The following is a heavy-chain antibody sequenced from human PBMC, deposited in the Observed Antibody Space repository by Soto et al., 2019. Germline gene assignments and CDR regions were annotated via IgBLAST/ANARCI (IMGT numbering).Heavy chain of an antibody. J-gene: IGHJ6*03. CDR2: IYPGDSDT. D-gene: IGHD6-13*01. V-gene: IGHV5-51*01. CDR1: GYSFTSYW. CDR3: ARHVKQLSHPGDYYYYMDV. Sequence: GESLKISCKGSGYSFTSYWIGWVRQMPGKGLEWMGIIYPGDSDTRYSPSFQGQVTISADKSISTAYLQWSSLKASDTAMYYCARHVKQLSHPGDYYYYMDVWGKGTTVTVSS.